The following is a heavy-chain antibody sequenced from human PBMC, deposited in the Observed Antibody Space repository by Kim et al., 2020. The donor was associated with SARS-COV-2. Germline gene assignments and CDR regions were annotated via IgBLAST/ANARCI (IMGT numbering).Heavy chain of an antibody. V-gene: IGHV4-39*01. D-gene: IGHD2-15*01. CDR2: IYYSGTT. J-gene: IGHJ3*02. Sequence: SETLSLTCTVSGGSMTNSGFYWGWIRQPPGQGLEWIACIYYSGTTHYNPSLMSLKSRVTMSVDTSKNQFSLKLTSVTVADTAVYYCAGHWEIGYYSGNYLGSFDIWGQGTTVSVSS. CDR1: GGSMTNSGFY. CDR3: AGHWEIGYYSGNYLGSFDI.